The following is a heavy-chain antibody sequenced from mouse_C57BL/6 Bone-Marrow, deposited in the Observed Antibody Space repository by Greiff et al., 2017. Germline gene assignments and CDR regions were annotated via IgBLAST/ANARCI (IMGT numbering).Heavy chain of an antibody. D-gene: IGHD1-1*01. V-gene: IGHV8-12*01. CDR2: IYWDDDK. CDR1: GFSLSTSGMG. J-gene: IGHJ1*03. Sequence: QVTLKVSGPGILQSSQPLSLTCSFSGFSLSTSGMGVSWIRQPSGKGLEWLAHIYWDDDKRYNPSLKSRLTISKDTSRNQVFLKITSVDTADTATYYCARGITTVVARDWYFDVWGTGTTVTVSS. CDR3: ARGITTVVARDWYFDV.